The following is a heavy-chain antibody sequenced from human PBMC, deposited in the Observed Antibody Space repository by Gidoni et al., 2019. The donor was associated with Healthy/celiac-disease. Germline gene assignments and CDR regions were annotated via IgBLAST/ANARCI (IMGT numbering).Heavy chain of an antibody. CDR2: ISSSSSYT. CDR1: GFTFSDYN. D-gene: IGHD5-12*01. J-gene: IGHJ4*02. Sequence: QVQLVESGGGLVKPGGDLRLSCAASGFTFSDYNMSWIRQAPGKGLEWVSYISSSSSYTNYADSVKGRFTIARDNAKNSLYLQMNSLRAEDTAVYYCARDRLGYSGYHGSFDYWGQGTLVTVSS. CDR3: ARDRLGYSGYHGSFDY. V-gene: IGHV3-11*06.